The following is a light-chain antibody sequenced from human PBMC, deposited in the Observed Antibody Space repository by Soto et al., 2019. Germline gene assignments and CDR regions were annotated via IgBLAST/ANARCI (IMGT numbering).Light chain of an antibody. CDR3: QQSHSIPYT. CDR2: AAS. J-gene: IGKJ2*01. Sequence: DIQMTQSPSSLSASVGDRVTITCRARQTISSYLNWYQQKPEKAPKLLIYAASRLQSGVPSRFSGSRSGTEFTLTISSLQPEDFATYYDQQSHSIPYTFGQGTKLEIK. CDR1: QTISSY. V-gene: IGKV1-39*01.